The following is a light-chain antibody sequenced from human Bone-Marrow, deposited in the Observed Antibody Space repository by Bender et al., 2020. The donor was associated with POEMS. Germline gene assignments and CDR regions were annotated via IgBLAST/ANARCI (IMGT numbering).Light chain of an antibody. V-gene: IGLV3-1*01. Sequence: SYELTQPPSVSVSPGQTASITCSGDKLGDKYACWYQQRPGQPPLLVIYQDTKRPSGIPERFSGSNSGNTATLTISGTQAMDEADYYCQAWDTYSVIFGGGTKLTVL. CDR1: KLGDKY. CDR3: QAWDTYSVI. CDR2: QDT. J-gene: IGLJ2*01.